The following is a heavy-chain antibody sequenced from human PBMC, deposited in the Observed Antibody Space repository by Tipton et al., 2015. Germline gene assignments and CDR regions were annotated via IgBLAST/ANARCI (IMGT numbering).Heavy chain of an antibody. CDR2: IYYSGTT. J-gene: IGHJ5*02. CDR1: GGSMYSFY. Sequence: TLSLTCTVSGGSMYSFYLSWMRQPPGKGLEWIGHIYYSGTTNYNPSLKSRVTISVDMPNNQFSLKLTSVTAADTAVYYCARGVTPIVPHWFDPGGQGPLVTVSS. D-gene: IGHD6-6*01. V-gene: IGHV4-59*01. CDR3: ARGVTPIVPHWFDP.